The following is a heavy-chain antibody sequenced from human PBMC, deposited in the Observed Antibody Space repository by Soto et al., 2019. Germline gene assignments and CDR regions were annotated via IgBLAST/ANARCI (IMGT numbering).Heavy chain of an antibody. Sequence: EVELAESGGASDQPGGSLRLSCAASGFTFRSYWMHWVRQAPGKGLVWVARIDNDGTGSIYADSVRGRFTISRDNAYNTVYLHMTSLRADDTAVYYCSRGGFHHGFDVWGQGTMVTVSS. CDR3: SRGGFHHGFDV. V-gene: IGHV3-74*01. D-gene: IGHD2-15*01. CDR2: IDNDGTGS. J-gene: IGHJ3*01. CDR1: GFTFRSYW.